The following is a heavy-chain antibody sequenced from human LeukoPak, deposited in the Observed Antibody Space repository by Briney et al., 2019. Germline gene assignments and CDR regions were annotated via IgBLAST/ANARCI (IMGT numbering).Heavy chain of an antibody. Sequence: PGGSLRLSCAASGFTFSSYSMNWVRQAPGKGLEWVSSISSSSSYIYYADSVKGRFTISRDNAKNSLYLQMNSLRAEDTAVYYCARVSYYYGSGSYYVGDFPDYWGQGTLVTVSS. V-gene: IGHV3-21*01. J-gene: IGHJ4*02. CDR2: ISSSSSYI. CDR3: ARVSYYYGSGSYYVGDFPDY. D-gene: IGHD3-10*01. CDR1: GFTFSSYS.